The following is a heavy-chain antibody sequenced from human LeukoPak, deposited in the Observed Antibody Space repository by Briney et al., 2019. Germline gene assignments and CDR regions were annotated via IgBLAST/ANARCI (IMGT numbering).Heavy chain of an antibody. Sequence: GGSLRLSCAASGFTFSVYDMYWIRQSPGKGLECVSVISRGGISYYADSVKGRFTISRDNSKNTLYLQMNSLRAEDTAVYYCAKDRYDYVWGSFDYWGQGTLVTVSS. CDR3: AKDRYDYVWGSFDY. J-gene: IGHJ4*02. CDR2: ISRGGIS. V-gene: IGHV3-23*01. CDR1: GFTFSVYD. D-gene: IGHD3-16*01.